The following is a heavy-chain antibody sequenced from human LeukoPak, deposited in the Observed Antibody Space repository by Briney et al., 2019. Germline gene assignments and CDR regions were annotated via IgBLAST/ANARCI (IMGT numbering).Heavy chain of an antibody. CDR2: IYHSGST. CDR1: GGSISSGGYS. CDR3: ARVDAGVYGYFDY. J-gene: IGHJ4*02. D-gene: IGHD5/OR15-5a*01. V-gene: IGHV4-30-2*01. Sequence: SETLSLTCAVSGGSISSGGYSWSWIRQPPGKGLEWIGYIYHSGSTYYNPSLKSRVTISVDRSKNQFSLKLSSVTAADTAVYYCARVDAGVYGYFDYWGQGTLVTVSS.